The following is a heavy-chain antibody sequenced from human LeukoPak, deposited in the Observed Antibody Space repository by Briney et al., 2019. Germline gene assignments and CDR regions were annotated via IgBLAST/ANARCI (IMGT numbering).Heavy chain of an antibody. CDR1: GGTFSSYA. Sequence: SVKVSCKASGGTFSSYAISWVRQAPGQGLEWMGGIVPIFGTANYAQKFQGRVTITTDEPTSTAYMELSSLRSEDTAVYYCAIPGDYYGSGSYYNDNDYWGQGTLVTVSS. CDR2: IVPIFGTA. J-gene: IGHJ4*02. D-gene: IGHD3-10*01. V-gene: IGHV1-69*05. CDR3: AIPGDYYGSGSYYNDNDY.